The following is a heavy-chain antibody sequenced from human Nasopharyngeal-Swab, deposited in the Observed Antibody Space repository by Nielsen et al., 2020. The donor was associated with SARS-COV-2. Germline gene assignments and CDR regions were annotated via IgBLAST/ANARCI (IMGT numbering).Heavy chain of an antibody. CDR2: IIPIFGTA. V-gene: IGHV1-69*13. CDR3: ARDPGIAAAFHDYYYYYGMDV. J-gene: IGHJ6*02. CDR1: GGTFSSYA. Sequence: SVKVSCKASGGTFSSYAISWVRQAPGQGLEWMGGIIPIFGTANYAQKFQGRVTITADESTSTAYMELSSPRSEDTAVYYCARDPGIAAAFHDYYYYYGMDVWGQGTTVTVSS. D-gene: IGHD6-13*01.